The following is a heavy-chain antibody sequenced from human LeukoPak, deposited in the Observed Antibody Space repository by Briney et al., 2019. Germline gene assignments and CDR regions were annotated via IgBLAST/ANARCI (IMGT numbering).Heavy chain of an antibody. CDR3: ARAPGIAAAGTHFDF. Sequence: SETLSLTCTVSGGSLSSYYWSRIRQPPGKGLEWIGYIYYSGSAKYNPSLKSRVTISVDTSKNQFSLKLSSVTAGDTAVYYCARAPGIAAAGTHFDFWGQGTLVTVSS. CDR1: GGSLSSYY. J-gene: IGHJ4*02. CDR2: IYYSGSA. D-gene: IGHD6-13*01. V-gene: IGHV4-59*01.